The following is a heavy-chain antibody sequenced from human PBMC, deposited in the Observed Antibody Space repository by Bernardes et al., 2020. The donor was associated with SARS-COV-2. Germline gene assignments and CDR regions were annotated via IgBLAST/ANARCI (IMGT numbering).Heavy chain of an antibody. CDR3: ARDLRGPKDF. V-gene: IGHV3-74*01. CDR1: GFTFSRYW. J-gene: IGHJ4*02. Sequence: GESLKISCTASGFTFSRYWMHWVRRGPGKGLMWVSNINEDGSFTYYADSVKGRFTISRDNAKNTLYLQINSLRVEDTAVYYCARDLRGPKDFWGQGTLLTVSS. D-gene: IGHD5-12*01. CDR2: INEDGSFT.